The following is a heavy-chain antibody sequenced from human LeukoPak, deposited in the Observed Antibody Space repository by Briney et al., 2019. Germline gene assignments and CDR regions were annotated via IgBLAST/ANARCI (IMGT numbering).Heavy chain of an antibody. CDR1: GGTFSSYA. D-gene: IGHD5-24*01. V-gene: IGHV1-69*04. CDR3: AREGRIEMATGFTY. CDR2: IIPILGIA. J-gene: IGHJ4*02. Sequence: SVKVSCKASGGTFSSYAISWVRQAPGQGLEWMGRIIPILGIANYAQKFQGRVTITADKSTSTAYMELSSLRSEDTAVYYCAREGRIEMATGFTYWGQGTLVTVSS.